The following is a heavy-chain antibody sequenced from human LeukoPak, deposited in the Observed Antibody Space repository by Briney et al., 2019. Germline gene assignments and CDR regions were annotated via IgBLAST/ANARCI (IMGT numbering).Heavy chain of an antibody. D-gene: IGHD3-10*01. CDR3: TGNYYGSGSYEDFDY. V-gene: IGHV3-73*01. Sequence: PGGSLRLSCAASGFTFSGSALHWVRQASGKGLEWVGRIRSTANGYATAYAASVKGRFTISRDDSKNTAYLQMDSLKTEDTAVYYCTGNYYGSGSYEDFDYWGQGTLVTVSS. CDR1: GFTFSGSA. CDR2: IRSTANGYAT. J-gene: IGHJ4*02.